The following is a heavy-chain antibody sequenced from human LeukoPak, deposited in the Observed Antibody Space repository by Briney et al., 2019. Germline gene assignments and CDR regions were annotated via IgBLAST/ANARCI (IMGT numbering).Heavy chain of an antibody. D-gene: IGHD1-14*01. CDR2: IYASGST. Sequence: PSETLSLACTVSGVSVSSSTYFWDWVRQPAGKRLEWIGRIYASGSTDYNPSLKSRLCLSIDPTSKQFFRRLTFLAAADTAGYYCVGYVDPYNISPHAFDVWGQGTVCTVSS. V-gene: IGHV4-61*02. CDR1: GVSVSSSTYF. CDR3: VGYVDPYNISPHAFDV. J-gene: IGHJ3*01.